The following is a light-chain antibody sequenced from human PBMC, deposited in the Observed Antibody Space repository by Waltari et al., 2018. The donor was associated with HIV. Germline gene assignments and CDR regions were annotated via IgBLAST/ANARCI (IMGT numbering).Light chain of an antibody. V-gene: IGKV3-11*01. J-gene: IGKJ4*01. CDR3: QHRASWPLT. CDR2: DAS. Sequence: TVLTQSPGTLSLSPGERATLSCRASQSISNRVAWYQQKPGQAPRLLIYDASNMASAIPARFSGSGSGTDFTLTISGLEPEDFAVYYCQHRASWPLTFGGGTKVEIK. CDR1: QSISNR.